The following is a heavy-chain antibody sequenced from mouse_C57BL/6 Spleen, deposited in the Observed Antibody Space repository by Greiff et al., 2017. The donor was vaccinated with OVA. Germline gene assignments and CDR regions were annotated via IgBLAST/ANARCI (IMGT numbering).Heavy chain of an antibody. CDR1: GYTFTDYE. V-gene: IGHV1-15*01. CDR3: TPSYYSNYPWFAY. CDR2: IDPETGGT. Sequence: QVQLQQSGAELVRPGDSVTLSCKASGYTFTDYEMHWVKQTPVHGLEWIGAIDPETGGTAYNQKFKGKAIMTADKSTSTAYMDLRSQASEDSVVYYCTPSYYSNYPWFAYWGQGTLVTVSA. D-gene: IGHD2-5*01. J-gene: IGHJ3*01.